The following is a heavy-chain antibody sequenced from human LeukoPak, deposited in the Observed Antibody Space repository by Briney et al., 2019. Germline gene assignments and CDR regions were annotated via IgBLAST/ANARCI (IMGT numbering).Heavy chain of an antibody. J-gene: IGHJ4*02. CDR1: GFTFSSYS. Sequence: GGSLRLSCAASGFTFSSYSMNWVRQAPGKGLEWVSSIGSSSSYIYYVESVKGRFTISRDNAKNSLYLQMNSLRAEDTAMYYCARELYNSDWYDYWGQGTLVTVSS. CDR2: IGSSSSYI. D-gene: IGHD6-19*01. V-gene: IGHV3-21*01. CDR3: ARELYNSDWYDY.